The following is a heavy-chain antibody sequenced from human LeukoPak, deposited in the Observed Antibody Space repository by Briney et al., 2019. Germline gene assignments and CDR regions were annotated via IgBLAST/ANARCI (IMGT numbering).Heavy chain of an antibody. CDR1: GYTFTDYY. CDR2: INPNSGDT. V-gene: IGHV1-2*02. J-gene: IGHJ6*03. CDR3: ARGGSPIYYYYMDV. Sequence: ASVKVSCKASGYTFTDYYMHWVRQAPGQGLEWMGWINPNSGDTKYAQKFQGRVTMTRDTSISTADMELSRLRSDDTAVYYCARGGSPIYYYYMDVWGKGTTVTISS. D-gene: IGHD2-2*01.